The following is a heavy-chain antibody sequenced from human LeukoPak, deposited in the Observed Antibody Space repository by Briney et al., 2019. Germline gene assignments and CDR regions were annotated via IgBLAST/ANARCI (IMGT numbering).Heavy chain of an antibody. CDR2: ISGSGGST. D-gene: IGHD5-12*01. CDR3: AKSAGWLLISLIDY. CDR1: GFTFSSYA. J-gene: IGHJ4*02. V-gene: IGHV3-23*01. Sequence: GGSLRLSCAASGFTFSSYAMSWVRQAPGKGLEWVSAISGSGGSTYYADSVKGRFTISRDNSKNPLYLQMNSLRAEDTAVYYCAKSAGWLLISLIDYWGQGTLVTVSS.